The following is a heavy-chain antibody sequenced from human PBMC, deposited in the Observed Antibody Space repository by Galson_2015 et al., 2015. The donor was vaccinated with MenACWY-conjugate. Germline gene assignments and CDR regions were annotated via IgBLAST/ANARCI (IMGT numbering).Heavy chain of an antibody. D-gene: IGHD2-15*01. CDR2: IYPGDSDT. J-gene: IGHJ4*02. CDR3: ARGVSDCSGGICYYFDY. CDR1: GYNFSNYW. V-gene: IGHV5-51*01. Sequence: QSGAEVKKPGQSLQISCYGSGYNFSNYWIAWVRQMPGKGLECMGIIYPGDSDTTYSPSFQVQVTISADKSINTAYLQWTSLKASDCASYYFARGVSDCSGGICYYFDYWCQVTLVTVSS.